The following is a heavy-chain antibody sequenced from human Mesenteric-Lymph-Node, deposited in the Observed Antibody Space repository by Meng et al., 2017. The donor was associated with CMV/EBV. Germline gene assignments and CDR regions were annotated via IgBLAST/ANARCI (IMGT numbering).Heavy chain of an antibody. CDR1: GGSISNYS. CDR3: ARFMVRGLVLFDS. J-gene: IGHJ4*02. D-gene: IGHD3-10*01. Sequence: TCTVAGGSISNYSWSWIRQPPGKGLEWIGYIYNSGSTNYNPSLKSRVTISVDTSKNQFSLKLSSVTAADTAVYYCARFMVRGLVLFDSWGQGTLVTVSS. V-gene: IGHV4-59*08. CDR2: IYNSGST.